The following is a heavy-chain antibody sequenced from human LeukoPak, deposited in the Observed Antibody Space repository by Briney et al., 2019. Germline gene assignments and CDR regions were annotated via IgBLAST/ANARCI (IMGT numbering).Heavy chain of an antibody. V-gene: IGHV1-8*02. D-gene: IGHD6-13*01. CDR3: ARGPYSSSWYGRWFDP. CDR2: MNPNSGNT. J-gene: IGHJ5*02. Sequence: ASVKVSCKASGYTFTSYDINWVRQATGQGLEWMGWMNPNSGNTGYAQKFQGRVTMTRDTSISTAYMELSRLRSDDTAVYYCARGPYSSSWYGRWFDPWGQGTLVTVSS. CDR1: GYTFTSYD.